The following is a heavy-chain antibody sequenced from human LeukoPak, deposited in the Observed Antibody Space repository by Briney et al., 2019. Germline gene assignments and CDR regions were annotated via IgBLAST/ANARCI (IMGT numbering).Heavy chain of an antibody. V-gene: IGHV4-59*01. J-gene: IGHJ4*02. Sequence: SETLSLTCAVYGGSFSGYYWSWIRQPPGKGLEWIGSMYYSGSTNYNPSLKSRVTISVDTSKNQFSLKLSSVTAADTAVYYCARENGYKYDYWGQGTPVTVSS. CDR3: ARENGYKYDY. CDR2: MYYSGST. CDR1: GGSFSGYY. D-gene: IGHD5-24*01.